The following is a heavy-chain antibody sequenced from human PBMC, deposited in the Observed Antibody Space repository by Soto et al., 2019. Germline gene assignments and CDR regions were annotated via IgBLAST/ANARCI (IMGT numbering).Heavy chain of an antibody. J-gene: IGHJ6*02. V-gene: IGHV4-31*03. CDR2: IYYSGST. Sequence: SETLSLTCTVSGGSISSGGYYWSWIRQHPGKGLEWIGYIYYSGSTYYNPSLKSRVTISVDTSKNQFSLKLSSVTAADTAVYYCARDASGRGYDSSGYYAHYGMDVWGQGTTVTVSS. D-gene: IGHD3-22*01. CDR3: ARDASGRGYDSSGYYAHYGMDV. CDR1: GGSISSGGYY.